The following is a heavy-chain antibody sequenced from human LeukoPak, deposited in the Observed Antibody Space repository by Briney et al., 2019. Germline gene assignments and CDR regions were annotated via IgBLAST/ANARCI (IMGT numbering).Heavy chain of an antibody. CDR3: AKDRGYSYGYLDAFDI. V-gene: IGHV3-30*02. D-gene: IGHD5-18*01. CDR2: IRHDGSNK. J-gene: IGHJ3*02. CDR1: GFTFSSYG. Sequence: GGSLRLSCAASGFTFSSYGMHWVRQAPGKGLEWVAFIRHDGSNKYYADSVKGRFTISRDNSKNTLYLQMNSLRAEDTAVYYCAKDRGYSYGYLDAFDIWGQGTMVTVSS.